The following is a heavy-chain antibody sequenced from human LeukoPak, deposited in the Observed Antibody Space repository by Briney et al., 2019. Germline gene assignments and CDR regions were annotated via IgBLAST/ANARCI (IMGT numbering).Heavy chain of an antibody. CDR3: ARGNTGSHDAFDI. CDR1: GGTFSSYA. Sequence: SVKVSCKASGGTFSSYAISWVRQAPGQGLEWMGGIIPIFGTANYAQKFQGRVTITADESTSTAYMELSSLRSEDTAVYYCARGNTGSHDAFDIWGQGTMVTVSS. J-gene: IGHJ3*02. CDR2: IIPIFGTA. V-gene: IGHV1-69*01. D-gene: IGHD1-14*01.